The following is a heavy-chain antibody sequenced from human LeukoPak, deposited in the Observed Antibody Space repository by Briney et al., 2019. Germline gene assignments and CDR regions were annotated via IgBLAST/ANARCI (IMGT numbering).Heavy chain of an antibody. CDR2: INRDGSEK. D-gene: IGHD1-14*01. Sequence: GGSLRLSCAASGFTLSSYWMSWVRQAPGKGLEWVANINRDGSEKYYVDSVKGRFTISRDNAKNSLYLQMNSLRAEDTSVYYCARSANPGYYNGMDVWGQGTTVTVSS. CDR1: GFTLSSYW. CDR3: ARSANPGYYNGMDV. V-gene: IGHV3-7*04. J-gene: IGHJ6*02.